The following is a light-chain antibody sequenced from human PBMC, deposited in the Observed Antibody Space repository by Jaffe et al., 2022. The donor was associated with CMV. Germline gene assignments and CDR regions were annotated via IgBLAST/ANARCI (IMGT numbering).Light chain of an antibody. CDR2: GAS. J-gene: IGKJ5*01. Sequence: EVVLTQSPATLSLSPGERATLSCRASQSVFSYLAWYQQKPGQAPRLLIYGASNRATGIPARFSGSGSGTDFTLTITSLEPEDFAVYYCQQRYSWPPITFGQGTRLDIK. V-gene: IGKV3-11*01. CDR3: QQRYSWPPIT. CDR1: QSVFSY.